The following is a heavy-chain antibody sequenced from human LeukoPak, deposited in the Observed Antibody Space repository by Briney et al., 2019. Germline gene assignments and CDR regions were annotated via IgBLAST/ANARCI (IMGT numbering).Heavy chain of an antibody. V-gene: IGHV1-69*06. CDR3: AKSRARGSGTYNWYDP. CDR1: GGTFSSYA. D-gene: IGHD3-10*01. J-gene: IGHJ5*02. Sequence: SVNVSCKASGGTFSSYAISWVRQAPGQGLEWKGGILPISGTTNYAQKYQGRVTITADKSTSTASMELSSLKSDDTAVYYCAKSRARGSGTYNWYDPWGQGTLVTVSS. CDR2: ILPISGTT.